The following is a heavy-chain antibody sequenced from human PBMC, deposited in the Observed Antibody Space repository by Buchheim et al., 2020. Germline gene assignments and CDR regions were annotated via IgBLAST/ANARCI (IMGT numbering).Heavy chain of an antibody. D-gene: IGHD2-2*01. V-gene: IGHV3-48*01. CDR3: APDIVVVPAAAEPNEPFDY. Sequence: EVQLVESGGGLVQPGGSLRLSCAASGFTFSSYSMNWVRQAPGKGLEWVSYISSSSSTIYYADSVKGRFTISRDNAKNSLYLQMNSLRAEDTAVYYCAPDIVVVPAAAEPNEPFDYWGQGTL. CDR1: GFTFSSYS. J-gene: IGHJ4*02. CDR2: ISSSSSTI.